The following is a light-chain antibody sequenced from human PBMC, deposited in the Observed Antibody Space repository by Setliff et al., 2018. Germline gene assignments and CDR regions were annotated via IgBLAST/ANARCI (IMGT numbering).Light chain of an antibody. CDR1: SSDVGGYNL. V-gene: IGLV2-14*01. J-gene: IGLJ2*01. CDR2: EVT. CDR3: SSYTTSTTRV. Sequence: QSALTQPASVSGSPGQSITISCTGTSSDVGGYNLVSWYQQHPGKVPRLMIYEVTNRPPGVSDRFSGSKSGNTASLTISGLQAEDEADYYCSSYTTSTTRVFGGGTK.